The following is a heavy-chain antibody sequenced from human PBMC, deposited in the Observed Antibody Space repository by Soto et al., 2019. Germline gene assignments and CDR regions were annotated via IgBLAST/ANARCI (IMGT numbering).Heavy chain of an antibody. V-gene: IGHV1-69*12. J-gene: IGHJ6*02. CDR2: IIPIFRTP. CDR3: ATDKDGEQLGGNYYYALDV. D-gene: IGHD1-1*01. CDR1: GDTFDTFA. Sequence: QVQLVQSGAEVLKPGSSVKVSCKASGDTFDTFAISWVRQAPGQGLEWMGGIIPIFRTPDYAQKFQGRVTITADVSTSTAYMELMSLRSADTAVYYCATDKDGEQLGGNYYYALDVWGQGTTVSVSS.